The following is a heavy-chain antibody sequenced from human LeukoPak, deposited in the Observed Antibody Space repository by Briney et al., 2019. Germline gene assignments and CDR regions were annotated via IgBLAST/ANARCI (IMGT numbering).Heavy chain of an antibody. D-gene: IGHD3-22*01. Sequence: GSLRLSCAASGFTFSDYWMHWVRQASGKELVGVSRINSDGRITSYADSVKGRFTISRDNAKNTLYLQMNSLRAEDTAVYYCARDLYDSSGFYAFDIWGQGTMVTVSS. V-gene: IGHV3-74*01. CDR3: ARDLYDSSGFYAFDI. CDR2: INSDGRIT. J-gene: IGHJ3*02. CDR1: GFTFSDYW.